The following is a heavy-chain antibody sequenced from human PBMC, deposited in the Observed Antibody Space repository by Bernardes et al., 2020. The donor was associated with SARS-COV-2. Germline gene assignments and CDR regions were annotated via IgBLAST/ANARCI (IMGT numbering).Heavy chain of an antibody. D-gene: IGHD3-9*01. J-gene: IGHJ4*02. CDR3: ARDTSRFTASMDFES. Sequence: GGSLRLSCTASGFIFSDSYMSWNRQAPGKGLEWISYISGETGYTNYAGSVKGRFTISRDNARNSLYLQMTNLRADDTATYFCARDTSRFTASMDFESWGQGTLVTVSS. CDR1: GFIFSDSY. CDR2: ISGETGYT. V-gene: IGHV3-11*05.